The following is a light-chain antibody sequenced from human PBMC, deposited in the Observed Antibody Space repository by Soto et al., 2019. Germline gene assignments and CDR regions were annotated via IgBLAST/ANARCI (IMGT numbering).Light chain of an antibody. CDR1: QSISKN. CDR3: QQSYSSPGT. Sequence: DIQMTQSPSSLSASVGDRVTITCRASQSISKNLNWYHQKPGKAPKLLIYAASNLQSGVPSRFSGGGSGTDFTLTINSLQPEDSATYYCQQSYSSPGTFGPGTKVHIK. J-gene: IGKJ3*01. CDR2: AAS. V-gene: IGKV1-39*01.